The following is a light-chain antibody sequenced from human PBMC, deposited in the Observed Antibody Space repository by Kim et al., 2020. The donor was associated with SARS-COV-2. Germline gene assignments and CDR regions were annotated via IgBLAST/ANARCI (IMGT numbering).Light chain of an antibody. CDR3: AAWDDSLNGRV. V-gene: IGLV1-44*01. CDR1: SSNIGSNT. CDR2: SYN. J-gene: IGLJ3*02. Sequence: GQRVNISCSGSSSNIGSNTVNWFQQLPGTAPKLLIYSYNQRPSGVPDRFSGSKSGTSASLAISGLQSEDEADYYCAAWDDSLNGRVFGGGTKVTVL.